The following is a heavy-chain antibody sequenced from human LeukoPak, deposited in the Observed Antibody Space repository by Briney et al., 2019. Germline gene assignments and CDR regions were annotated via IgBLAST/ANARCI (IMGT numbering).Heavy chain of an antibody. V-gene: IGHV5-51*01. Sequence: GESLKISCKGSGYSFTSYWIGWVRQMPGKGLEWMGIIYPADSDTRYSPSFQVQVTISADKSISTAYLQWSSLKASDTAMYYCARQLERGPYDYYGMDVWGKGTAVTVSS. J-gene: IGHJ6*04. D-gene: IGHD1-1*01. CDR2: IYPADSDT. CDR1: GYSFTSYW. CDR3: ARQLERGPYDYYGMDV.